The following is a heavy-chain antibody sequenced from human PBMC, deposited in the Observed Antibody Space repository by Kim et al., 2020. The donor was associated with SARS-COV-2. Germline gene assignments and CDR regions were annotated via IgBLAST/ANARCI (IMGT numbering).Heavy chain of an antibody. D-gene: IGHD2-2*01. V-gene: IGHV1-46*01. Sequence: AQKFQGRVTMTRDTSTSTVYMELSSLRSEDTAVYYCARGYQLPDRAFDIWGQGTMVTVSS. J-gene: IGHJ3*02. CDR3: ARGYQLPDRAFDI.